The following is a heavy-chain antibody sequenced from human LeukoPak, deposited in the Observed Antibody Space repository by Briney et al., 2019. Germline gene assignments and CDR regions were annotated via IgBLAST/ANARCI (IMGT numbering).Heavy chain of an antibody. CDR1: GFTVSTNY. Sequence: GGSLRLSCAASGFTVSTNYMSWVRQAPGKGLEWVSVIYSGDTTFYADSVRGNFTISRDNSKNTLYLQMNSLRAEDTAVYYCASILRSSSGYYFDYWGQGTLVTVSS. J-gene: IGHJ4*02. CDR2: IYSGDTT. D-gene: IGHD3-10*01. CDR3: ASILRSSSGYYFDY. V-gene: IGHV3-66*01.